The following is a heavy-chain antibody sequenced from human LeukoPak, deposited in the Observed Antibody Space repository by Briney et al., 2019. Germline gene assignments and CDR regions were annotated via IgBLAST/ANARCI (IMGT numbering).Heavy chain of an antibody. V-gene: IGHV3-30*02. Sequence: GGSLRLSCAASGFTFSSYGMHWVRQAPGKGLEWVAFIRYDGSNKYYADSVKGRFTISRDNSKNTLYLQMNSLRAEDTAVYYCAKEVNWNFLAYAFGIWGQGTMVTVSS. CDR2: IRYDGSNK. CDR1: GFTFSSYG. CDR3: AKEVNWNFLAYAFGI. J-gene: IGHJ3*02. D-gene: IGHD1-7*01.